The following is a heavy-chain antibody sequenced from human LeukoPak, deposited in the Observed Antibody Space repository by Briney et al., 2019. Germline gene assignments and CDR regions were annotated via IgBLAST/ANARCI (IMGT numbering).Heavy chain of an antibody. D-gene: IGHD3-22*01. CDR2: IRGDGSVN. V-gene: IGHV3-7*01. J-gene: IGHJ3*02. Sequence: GGSLRLSCAASGFTFSKYWMTWVRQAPGKGLEWVANIRGDGSVNYLLDSVKGRFTIYRENVKNSLSLEMNNLRAEDTAVYYCSRDPNYYDSSRHYFDAFDIWGQGTMVTASS. CDR3: SRDPNYYDSSRHYFDAFDI. CDR1: GFTFSKYW.